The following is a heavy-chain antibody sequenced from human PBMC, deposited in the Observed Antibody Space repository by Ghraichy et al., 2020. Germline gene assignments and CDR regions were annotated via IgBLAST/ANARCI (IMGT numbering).Heavy chain of an antibody. V-gene: IGHV4-39*07. Sequence: SETLSLTCTVSGGSISSSSYYWGWIRQPPGKGLEWIGSIYYSGSTYYNPSLKSRVTISVDTSKNQFSLKLSSVTAADTAVYYCASDSSGWYSAVLYWGQGTLVTVSS. CDR2: IYYSGST. CDR1: GGSISSSSYY. J-gene: IGHJ4*02. D-gene: IGHD6-19*01. CDR3: ASDSSGWYSAVLY.